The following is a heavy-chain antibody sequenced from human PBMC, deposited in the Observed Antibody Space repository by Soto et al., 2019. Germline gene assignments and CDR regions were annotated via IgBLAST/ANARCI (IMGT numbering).Heavy chain of an antibody. CDR1: GGSISSSNW. J-gene: IGHJ4*02. CDR2: IYHSGST. V-gene: IGHV4-4*02. CDR3: ARREITFGGVIADDY. D-gene: IGHD3-16*02. Sequence: QVQLQESGPGLVKPSGTLSLTCAVSGGSISSSNWWSWVRQPPGKGLEWIGEIYHSGSTNYNPSLKSRVTIPVDQSKNQFSLKLGSVTAADTAVYYCARREITFGGVIADDYWGQGTLVTVSS.